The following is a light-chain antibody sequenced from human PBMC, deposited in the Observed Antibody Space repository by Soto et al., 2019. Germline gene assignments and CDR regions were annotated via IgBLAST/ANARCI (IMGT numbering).Light chain of an antibody. CDR1: QPIGDY. CDR2: AAS. Sequence: DVQMTQSPSSLSASVGDRVTIACRSSQPIGDYLKCYQQKPGEDPKVLIFAASSLRSGVPSRFSGSGYGTDFNLTINNLHPEDSATYYCQQTHAVTLTFGQGTRLEIK. CDR3: QQTHAVTLT. J-gene: IGKJ5*01. V-gene: IGKV1-39*01.